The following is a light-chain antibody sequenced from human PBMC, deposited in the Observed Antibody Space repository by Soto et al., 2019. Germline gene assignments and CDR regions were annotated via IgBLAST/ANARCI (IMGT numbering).Light chain of an antibody. J-gene: IGLJ2*01. CDR1: SSALGSSNL. CDR2: EGS. CDR3: CSYAGTTTFVA. Sequence: QSALSQPASVSGSPGQSITISCTGASSALGSSNLVSWYQQYPGKAPKLVIYEGSKRPSGVSYRFSGSTSGNTASLTISGLQADDEADYYCCSYAGTTTFVAFRGRTKLTVL. V-gene: IGLV2-23*03.